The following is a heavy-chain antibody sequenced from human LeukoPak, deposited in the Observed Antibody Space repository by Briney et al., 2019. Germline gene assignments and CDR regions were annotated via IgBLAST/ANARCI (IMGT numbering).Heavy chain of an antibody. CDR1: GGSISSGDYY. D-gene: IGHD3-22*01. CDR3: ARLRKSSGYYYWFDP. V-gene: IGHV4-30-4*01. Sequence: PSQTLSLTCTVSGGSISSGDYYWSWLRQPPGKGLEWIGYIYYSGSTYYNPSLKSRVTISVDTSKNQFSLKLSSVTAADTAVYYCARLRKSSGYYYWFDPWGQGTLVTVSS. CDR2: IYYSGST. J-gene: IGHJ5*02.